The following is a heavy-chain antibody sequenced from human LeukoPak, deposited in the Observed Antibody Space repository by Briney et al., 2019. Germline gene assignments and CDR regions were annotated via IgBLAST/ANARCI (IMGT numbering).Heavy chain of an antibody. Sequence: GGPLRLSCAASGFTFSSYSMNWVRQAPGKGLEWVSSISSSSGSIYYADSVKGRFTISRDNAKNSLYLQMNSLRVEDTAVYYCARDWNYFSCWGQGTLVTVSS. V-gene: IGHV3-21*01. CDR3: ARDWNYFSC. D-gene: IGHD1-1*01. CDR2: ISSSSGSI. J-gene: IGHJ4*02. CDR1: GFTFSSYS.